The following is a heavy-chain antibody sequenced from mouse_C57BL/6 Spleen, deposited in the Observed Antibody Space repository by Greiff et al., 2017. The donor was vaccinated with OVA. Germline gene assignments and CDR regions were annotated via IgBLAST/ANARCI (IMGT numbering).Heavy chain of an antibody. V-gene: IGHV1-82*01. CDR3: ARDYYGSSLYAMDD. CDR2: IYPGDGDT. J-gene: IGHJ4*01. Sequence: QVQLQQSGPELVKPGASVKISCKASGYAFSSSWMNWVKQRPGKGLEWIGRIYPGDGDTNYNGKFKGKATLTADKSSSTAYMQLSSLTSEDSAVYFCARDYYGSSLYAMDDWGQGTSVTVSS. D-gene: IGHD1-1*01. CDR1: GYAFSSSW.